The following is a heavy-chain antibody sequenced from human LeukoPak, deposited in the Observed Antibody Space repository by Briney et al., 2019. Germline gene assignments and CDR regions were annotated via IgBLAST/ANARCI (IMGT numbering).Heavy chain of an antibody. CDR2: ISGSGRTT. CDR1: GFTFSSYG. V-gene: IGHV3-23*01. Sequence: GGTLRLSCAASGFTFSSYGMSWIRQAPGKGLEWVSTISGSGRTTYYADSVKGRFTISRDSSKNTLFLQMNRLRPEDAAVYYCAKAPVTTCRGAFCYPFDYWGLGTLVTVSS. CDR3: AKAPVTTCRGAFCYPFDY. J-gene: IGHJ4*02. D-gene: IGHD2-15*01.